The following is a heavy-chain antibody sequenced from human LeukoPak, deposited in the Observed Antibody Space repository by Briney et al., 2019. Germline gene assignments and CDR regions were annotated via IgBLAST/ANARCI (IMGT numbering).Heavy chain of an antibody. V-gene: IGHV4-31*03. CDR1: GGSISSGGYY. CDR2: IYYSGST. CDR3: ARAEGYYDSSGYYPYFDY. D-gene: IGHD3-22*01. Sequence: SETLSLTCTVSGGSISSGGYYWSWIRQHPGKGLEWIGYIYYSGSTYYNPSLKSRVTISVDTSKNRFSLKLSSVTAADTAVYYCARAEGYYDSSGYYPYFDYWGQGTLVTVSS. J-gene: IGHJ4*02.